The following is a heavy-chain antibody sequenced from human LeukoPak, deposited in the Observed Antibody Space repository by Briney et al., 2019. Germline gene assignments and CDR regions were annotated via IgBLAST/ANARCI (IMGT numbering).Heavy chain of an antibody. V-gene: IGHV3-21*01. CDR1: GFTFSSYS. J-gene: IGHJ5*02. CDR2: ISSSSSYI. Sequence: KPGGSLRLSCAASGFTFSSYSMNWVRQAPGKGLEWVSSISSSSSYIYYADSVKGRFTISRDNAKNSLYLQMNSLRAEDTAVYYCARAGGFLLRYFDWLLHMLNDPWGQGTLVTVSS. D-gene: IGHD3-9*01. CDR3: ARAGGFLLRYFDWLLHMLNDP.